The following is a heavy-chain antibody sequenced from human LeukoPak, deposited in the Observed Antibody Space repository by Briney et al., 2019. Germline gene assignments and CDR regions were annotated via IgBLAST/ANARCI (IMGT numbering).Heavy chain of an antibody. CDR1: GFTFSSYW. Sequence: GGSLRLSCAASGFTFSSYWMSWVRQAPGEGLEWVANIKQDGSEKYYVDSVKGRFTISRDNAKNSLYLQMNSLRAEDTAVYYCARDPGYYYDSSGYSHYFDYWGQGTLVTVSS. CDR3: ARDPGYYYDSSGYSHYFDY. V-gene: IGHV3-7*01. D-gene: IGHD3-22*01. CDR2: IKQDGSEK. J-gene: IGHJ4*02.